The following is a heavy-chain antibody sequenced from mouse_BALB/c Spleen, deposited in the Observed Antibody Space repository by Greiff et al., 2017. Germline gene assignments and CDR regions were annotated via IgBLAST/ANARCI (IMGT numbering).Heavy chain of an antibody. Sequence: EVKLVESGGGLVQPGGSLKLSCAASGFTFSSYTMSWVRQTPEKRLEWVAYISNGGGSTYYPDTVKGRFTISRDNAKNTLYLQMSSLKSEDTAMYYCARRYYDYGGGAMDYWGQGTSVTVSS. CDR1: GFTFSSYT. CDR3: ARRYYDYGGGAMDY. J-gene: IGHJ4*01. D-gene: IGHD2-4*01. CDR2: ISNGGGST. V-gene: IGHV5-12-2*01.